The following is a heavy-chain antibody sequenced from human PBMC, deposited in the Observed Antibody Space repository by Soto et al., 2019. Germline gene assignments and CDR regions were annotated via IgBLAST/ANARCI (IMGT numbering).Heavy chain of an antibody. CDR2: ISGSGGST. V-gene: IGHV3-23*01. Sequence: GGSLRLSCAASGFTFSSYAMSWVRQAPGKGLEWVSAISGSGGSTYYADSVKGRFTISRDNSKNTLYLQMNSLRAEDTAVYYCANLYGDYYYYYYMDVWGKGTTVTVSS. CDR3: ANLYGDYYYYYYMDV. J-gene: IGHJ6*03. CDR1: GFTFSSYA. D-gene: IGHD4-17*01.